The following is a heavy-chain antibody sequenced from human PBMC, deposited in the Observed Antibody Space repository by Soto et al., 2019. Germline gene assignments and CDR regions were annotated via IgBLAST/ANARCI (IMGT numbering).Heavy chain of an antibody. J-gene: IGHJ4*02. CDR1: GFTFSSSF. Sequence: PGGSLRLSCVASGFTFSSSFMGWVRQAPGKGLEWVANINQDGGGTYYVDSVQGRFTISRDNAKDSLFLQLSSLRGEDTAVYYCARYFRGSGRYFFDYWGQGTLVTVSS. CDR2: INQDGGGT. CDR3: ARYFRGSGRYFFDY. D-gene: IGHD6-19*01. V-gene: IGHV3-7*03.